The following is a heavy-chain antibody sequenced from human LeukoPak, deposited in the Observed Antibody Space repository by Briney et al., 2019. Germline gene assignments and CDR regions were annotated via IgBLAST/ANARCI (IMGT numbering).Heavy chain of an antibody. J-gene: IGHJ3*02. V-gene: IGHV3-30*02. Sequence: GGSLRLSCAASGFTFSSYGMHWVRQAPGKGLEWVAFIRYDGSNKYYADSVKGRFTISRDNSKNTLYLQMNSLRAEDTAVYYCAKDRVDIVVVVAATYDAFDIWGQGTMVTVSS. CDR2: IRYDGSNK. CDR1: GFTFSSYG. CDR3: AKDRVDIVVVVAATYDAFDI. D-gene: IGHD2-15*01.